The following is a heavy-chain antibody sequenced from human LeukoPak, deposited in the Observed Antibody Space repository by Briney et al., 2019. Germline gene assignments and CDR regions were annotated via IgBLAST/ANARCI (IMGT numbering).Heavy chain of an antibody. J-gene: IGHJ3*02. CDR2: IYYSGST. V-gene: IGHV4-39*01. CDR1: GGSISSSSYY. CDR3: ARLHYYDSSGYSIGSDAFDI. Sequence: SETLSLTCTVSGGSISSSSYYWGWIRQPPGKGLEWIGSIYYSGSTYYNPSLKSRVTISVDTSKNQFSLKLSSVTAADTAVYYCARLHYYDSSGYSIGSDAFDIWGQGTMVTVSS. D-gene: IGHD3-22*01.